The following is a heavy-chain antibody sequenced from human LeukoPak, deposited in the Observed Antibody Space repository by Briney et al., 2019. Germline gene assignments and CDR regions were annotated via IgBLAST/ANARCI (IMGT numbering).Heavy chain of an antibody. V-gene: IGHV3-74*01. Sequence: GGSLRLSCAASGFTFSNYWMHWVRQAPGKGLVWVSIINTDTRGTYYADSVKGRFTISRDNAKNTLYLQMNSLRAEDTAVYYCARAGAYHFDNWGQGTLVTVSS. J-gene: IGHJ4*02. CDR2: INTDTRGT. CDR1: GFTFSNYW. CDR3: ARAGAYHFDN. D-gene: IGHD3-16*01.